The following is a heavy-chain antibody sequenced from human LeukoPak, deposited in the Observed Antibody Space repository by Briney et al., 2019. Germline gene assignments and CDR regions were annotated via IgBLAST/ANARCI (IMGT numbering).Heavy chain of an antibody. CDR2: IKQDGSEK. J-gene: IGHJ4*02. V-gene: IGHV3-7*01. CDR1: GFTFSDYW. D-gene: IGHD1-14*01. Sequence: PGGSLRLSCAASGFTFSDYWMTWVRQAPGKGLEWVAHIKQDGSEKYYVDSIKGRFTISRDNAKNLVYLQMNSLRAEDTAVYYCARGWNHAFRFDYWGQGTLVTVSS. CDR3: ARGWNHAFRFDY.